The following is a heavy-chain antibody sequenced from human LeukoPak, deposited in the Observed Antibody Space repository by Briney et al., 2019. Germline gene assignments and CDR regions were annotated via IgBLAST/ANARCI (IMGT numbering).Heavy chain of an antibody. J-gene: IGHJ4*02. D-gene: IGHD3-22*01. CDR1: GFTFGDYA. CDR2: IRSKAYGGTT. CDR3: TRDSSYYYDSSGSDYFDY. V-gene: IGHV3-49*03. Sequence: GGSLRLSCTASGFTFGDYAMSWFRQAPGKGLEWVGFIRSKAYGGTTEYAASVKGRFTISRDDSKSIAYLQMNSLKSEDTAVYYCTRDSSYYYDSSGSDYFDYWGQGTLVTVSS.